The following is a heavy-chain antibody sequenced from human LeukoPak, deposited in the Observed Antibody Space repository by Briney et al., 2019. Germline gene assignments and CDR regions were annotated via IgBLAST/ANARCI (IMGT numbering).Heavy chain of an antibody. D-gene: IGHD3-10*01. CDR1: GITFSSYS. CDR3: QVRGVIGDLNY. CDR2: ISASNSTI. V-gene: IGHV3-48*01. Sequence: LPGGSLRLSCEASGITFSSYSINWVRQAPGRGLEWVSYISASNSTIYYADSVKGRFTISRDNAKNSMYLQMNSLRAEDTAVYYCQVRGVIGDLNYWGQGTLVTVSS. J-gene: IGHJ4*02.